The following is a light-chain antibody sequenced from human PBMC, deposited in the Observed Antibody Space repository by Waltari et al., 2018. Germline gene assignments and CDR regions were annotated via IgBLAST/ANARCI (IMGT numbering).Light chain of an antibody. CDR3: HVWDTSSNHYV. J-gene: IGLJ1*01. Sequence: SYVLTQPPSVSVAPGQTARLTCGGKKLGSQNVPWYQQKTGQAPVLVVYDDSDRPSGIPDRFSGSNSENTATLTISRVEGGDEADYYCHVWDTSSNHYVFGSGTKVTVL. CDR1: KLGSQN. V-gene: IGLV3-21*02. CDR2: DDS.